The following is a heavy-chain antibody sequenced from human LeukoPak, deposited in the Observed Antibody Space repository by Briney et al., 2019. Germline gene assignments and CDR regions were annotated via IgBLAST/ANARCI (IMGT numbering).Heavy chain of an antibody. D-gene: IGHD5-24*01. CDR2: IYYSGST. Sequence: SETLSLTCTVSGGSISSYYWSWIRQPPGKGLEWIGYIYYSGSTNYNPSLKSRVTISVDTSKNQFSLKLSSVTAADTAVYYCARGEMMATIVYFDYWGQGTLVTVSS. V-gene: IGHV4-59*01. CDR1: GGSISSYY. J-gene: IGHJ4*02. CDR3: ARGEMMATIVYFDY.